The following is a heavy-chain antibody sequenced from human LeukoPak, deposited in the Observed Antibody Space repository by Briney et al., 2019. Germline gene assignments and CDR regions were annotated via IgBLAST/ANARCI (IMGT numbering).Heavy chain of an antibody. V-gene: IGHV3-23*01. CDR2: ISGNGGST. J-gene: IGHJ6*02. D-gene: IGHD3-10*01. CDR3: AKRSRRLTIVRGVPREDV. CDR1: GFTFSSYA. Sequence: GGSLRLSCAASGFTFSSYAMNWVRQPPGKGLEWVSGISGNGGSTYYADSVKGRFTISRDNSKDTLYLQMNSLRAEDTAVYYCAKRSRRLTIVRGVPREDVWGQGTTVTVSS.